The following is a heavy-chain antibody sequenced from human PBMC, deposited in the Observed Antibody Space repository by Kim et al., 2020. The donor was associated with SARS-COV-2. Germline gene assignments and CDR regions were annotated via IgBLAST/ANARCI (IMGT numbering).Heavy chain of an antibody. D-gene: IGHD3-3*01. Sequence: SETLSLTCAVSGGSISSGGYSWSWIRQPPGKGLEWIGYIYHSGSTYYNPSLKSRVTISVDRSKNQFSLKLSSVTAADTAVYYCARGPVEDRHYDFWSGRWGVKPLGYFDYWGQGTLVTVSS. CDR2: IYHSGST. CDR3: ARGPVEDRHYDFWSGRWGVKPLGYFDY. V-gene: IGHV4-30-2*01. J-gene: IGHJ4*02. CDR1: GGSISSGGYS.